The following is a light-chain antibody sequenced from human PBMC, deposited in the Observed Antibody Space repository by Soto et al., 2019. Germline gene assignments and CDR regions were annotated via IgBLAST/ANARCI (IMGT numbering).Light chain of an antibody. J-gene: IGKJ5*01. CDR2: DAS. CDR1: QTVRNNY. V-gene: IGKV3-11*01. CDR3: QQRSSWIT. Sequence: EFVLTQSPGTLSLSPGERATLSCRASQTVRNNYLAWYQQKPGQAPRLLIYDASNRATGIPARFSGSGSATDFTLTISSLEPEDFAVYYCQQRSSWITFGQGTRLEIK.